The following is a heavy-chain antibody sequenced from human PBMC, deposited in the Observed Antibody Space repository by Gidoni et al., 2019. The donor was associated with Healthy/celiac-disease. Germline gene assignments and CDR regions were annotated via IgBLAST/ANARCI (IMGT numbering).Heavy chain of an antibody. CDR3: ARDGDYGDYDNTAFDY. J-gene: IGHJ4*02. CDR2: IWYDGSNK. D-gene: IGHD4-17*01. Sequence: QVQLVESGGGVVQPGRSLRLSCAASGFTFSSYGMHWVRQAPGKGLEWVAVIWYDGSNKYYADSVKGRFTISRDNSKNTLYLQMNSLRAEDTAVYYCARDGDYGDYDNTAFDYWGQGTLVTVSS. V-gene: IGHV3-33*01. CDR1: GFTFSSYG.